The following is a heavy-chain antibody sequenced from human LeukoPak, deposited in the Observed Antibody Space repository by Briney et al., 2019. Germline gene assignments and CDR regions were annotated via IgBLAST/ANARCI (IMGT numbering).Heavy chain of an antibody. CDR2: LCSSSSTI. CDR1: VFTLSSYS. D-gene: IGHD2-21*02. J-gene: IGHJ3*02. V-gene: IGHV3-48*02. CDR3: ARDFVLVTAIQPPDAFDI. Sequence: VGSLRLSCAASVFTLSSYSMNWVRQAPGKGLEWVSYLCSSSSTIYYADSVKGRFTLSRDKAQNTLYLQMNSLRDEDTAVDYCARDFVLVTAIQPPDAFDIWGQGTMVTVSS.